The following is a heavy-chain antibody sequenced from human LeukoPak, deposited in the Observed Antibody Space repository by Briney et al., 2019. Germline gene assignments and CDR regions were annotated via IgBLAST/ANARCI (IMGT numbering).Heavy chain of an antibody. CDR3: AKDLLPSNVLLWFGASDYYYGMDV. V-gene: IGHV3-23*01. CDR2: IRGSGGST. Sequence: GGSLRLSCAASGFTFSSYAMGWVRQAPGKGLEWVSGIRGSGGSTYYADSVKGRFTISRDNSKNTLYLQMNSLRAEDTAVYYCAKDLLPSNVLLWFGASDYYYGMDVWGQGTTVTVSS. CDR1: GFTFSSYA. D-gene: IGHD3-10*01. J-gene: IGHJ6*02.